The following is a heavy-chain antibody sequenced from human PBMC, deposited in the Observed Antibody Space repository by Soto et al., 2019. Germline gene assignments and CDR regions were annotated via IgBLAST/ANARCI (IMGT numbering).Heavy chain of an antibody. CDR3: ARFPLLQLERKNAFDI. J-gene: IGHJ3*02. CDR1: GYTFTSYG. D-gene: IGHD1-1*01. Sequence: ASVKVSCKASGYTFTSYGISWVRQAPGQGLEWMGWISAYNGNTNYAQKLQGRVTMTTDTSTSTAYMELRSLRSDDTVVYYCARFPLLQLERKNAFDIWGQGTMVTVSS. V-gene: IGHV1-18*01. CDR2: ISAYNGNT.